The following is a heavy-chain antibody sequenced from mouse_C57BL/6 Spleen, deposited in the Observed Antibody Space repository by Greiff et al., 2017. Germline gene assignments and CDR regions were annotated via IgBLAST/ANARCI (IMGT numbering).Heavy chain of an antibody. D-gene: IGHD1-1*01. J-gene: IGHJ4*01. Sequence: LQESGAELVRPGASVTLSCKASGYTFTDYEMHWVKQTPVHGLEWIGAIDPETGGTAYNQKFKGKAILTADKSSSTAYMELRSLTSEDSAVYYCTSRYGSSYAMDYWGQGTSVTVSS. V-gene: IGHV1-15*01. CDR2: IDPETGGT. CDR1: GYTFTDYE. CDR3: TSRYGSSYAMDY.